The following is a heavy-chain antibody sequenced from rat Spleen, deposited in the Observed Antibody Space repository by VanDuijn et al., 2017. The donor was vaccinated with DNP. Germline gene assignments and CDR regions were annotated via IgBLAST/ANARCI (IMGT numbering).Heavy chain of an antibody. CDR2: ISYDGSST. J-gene: IGHJ2*01. V-gene: IGHV5-7*01. D-gene: IGHD1-4*01. Sequence: EVQLVESGGGLVQPGRSLKLSCVASGFTFNNYWMTWIRQAPKKGLEWVATISYDGSSTYYRDSVKGRFIISRDNAKSTLYLRMDSLRSEDTATYYCAGRPPPTRGPFDYWGQGVMVTVSS. CDR1: GFTFNNYW. CDR3: AGRPPPTRGPFDY.